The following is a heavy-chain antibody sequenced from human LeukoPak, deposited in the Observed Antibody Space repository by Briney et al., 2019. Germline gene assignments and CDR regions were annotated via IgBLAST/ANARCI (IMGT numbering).Heavy chain of an antibody. CDR1: GFTFSSYS. Sequence: KSGGSLRLSCAASGFTFSSYSMNWVRQAPGKGLEWVSSISSSSSYIYYADSVKGRFTISRDNAKNSLYLQMNSLRAEDTAVYYCARDRRQWLPHDAFDIWGQGTMVTVSS. V-gene: IGHV3-21*01. J-gene: IGHJ3*02. D-gene: IGHD6-19*01. CDR2: ISSSSSYI. CDR3: ARDRRQWLPHDAFDI.